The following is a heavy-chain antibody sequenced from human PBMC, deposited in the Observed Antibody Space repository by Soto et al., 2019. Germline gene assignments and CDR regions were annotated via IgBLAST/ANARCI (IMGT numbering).Heavy chain of an antibody. V-gene: IGHV3-23*01. CDR3: AKDGDTNIVGNYFDY. Sequence: EVQLLESGGGLVQPGGSLRLSCAASGFTFNNYAMNWVRQAPGKGLEWVSAISGSGGFTYYADSVKGRFTISRDNSKNTLFLQMNSLRAADTAVFYCAKDGDTNIVGNYFDYWGQGTLVTVSS. CDR2: ISGSGGFT. D-gene: IGHD5-12*01. CDR1: GFTFNNYA. J-gene: IGHJ4*02.